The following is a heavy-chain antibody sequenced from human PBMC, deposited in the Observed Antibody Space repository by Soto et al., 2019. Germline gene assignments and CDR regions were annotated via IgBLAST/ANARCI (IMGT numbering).Heavy chain of an antibody. D-gene: IGHD5-18*01. Sequence: EVQLVESGGGLVEPGGSLRLSCAASGFTFTNAWMSWVRQAPGKGLEWVGRIKTKTEGETTDYAAPVKGRFTVTRDDSRNTLDLQMNSLKTEDTAVYYCTTLVRGYSYGDHWGQGTQVTVSS. CDR3: TTLVRGYSYGDH. CDR2: IKTKTEGETT. CDR1: GFTFTNAW. V-gene: IGHV3-15*01. J-gene: IGHJ4*02.